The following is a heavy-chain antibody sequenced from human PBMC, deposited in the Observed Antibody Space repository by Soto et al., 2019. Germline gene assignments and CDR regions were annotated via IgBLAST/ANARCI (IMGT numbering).Heavy chain of an antibody. V-gene: IGHV3-15*01. D-gene: IGHD3-10*01. Sequence: EVQLVESGGGLVKPGGSLRLSCAASGFTFSNAWMSWVRQAPGKGLEWVGRIKSKTDGGTTDYAAPVKGRFTISRDDSKNTLYLQMNSPKTEDTAVYYCTTDYYGSGLFDYWGQGTLVTVSS. J-gene: IGHJ4*02. CDR2: IKSKTDGGTT. CDR1: GFTFSNAW. CDR3: TTDYYGSGLFDY.